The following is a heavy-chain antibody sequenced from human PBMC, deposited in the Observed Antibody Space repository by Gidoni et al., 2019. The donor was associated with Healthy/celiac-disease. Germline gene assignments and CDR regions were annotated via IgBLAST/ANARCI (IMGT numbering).Heavy chain of an antibody. CDR3: TSNLAAPNLD. CDR1: GFTFSNAW. D-gene: IGHD6-6*01. V-gene: IGHV3-15*01. CDR2: IKSKTDGGTT. J-gene: IGHJ4*02. Sequence: VQLVESGGGLVKPGGSLRLSCYASGFTFSNAWMSWVRQAPGKGLDWGGRIKSKTDGGTTDYAAPVKGRVTISRDDSKNTLYLQMNSLKTEDTAVYYCTSNLAAPNLDWGQGTLVTVSS.